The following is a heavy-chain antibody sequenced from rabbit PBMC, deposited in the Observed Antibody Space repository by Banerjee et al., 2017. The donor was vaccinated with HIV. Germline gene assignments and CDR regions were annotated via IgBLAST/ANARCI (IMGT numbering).Heavy chain of an antibody. J-gene: IGHJ4*01. V-gene: IGHV1S40*01. CDR2: ISASSTGTT. D-gene: IGHD6-1*01. CDR3: TRDDNSASGYDYAL. CDR1: GFSFSSGYY. Sequence: QSLEESGGDLVKPGASLTLTCTASGFSFSSGYYMCWVRQAPGKGLEWIACISASSTGTTYYANWAKGRFTISKTSSTTVTLQMTSLTAADTATYFCTRDDNSASGYDYALWGPGTLVTVS.